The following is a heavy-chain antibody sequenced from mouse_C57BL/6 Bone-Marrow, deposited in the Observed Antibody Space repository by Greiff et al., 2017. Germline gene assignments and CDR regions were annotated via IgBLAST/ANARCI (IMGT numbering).Heavy chain of an antibody. J-gene: IGHJ3*01. V-gene: IGHV1-7*01. CDR1: GYTFTSYW. CDR2: INPSSGYT. D-gene: IGHD3-2*02. CDR3: ARRRTADSSGYGLAY. Sequence: QVQLQPSGAELAKPGASVKLSCKASGYTFTSYWMHWVKQRPGQGLEWIGYINPSSGYTKYNQKFKDKATLTADKSSGTAYMQLSGLTYEDAAVYDCARRRTADSSGYGLAYGGQGTLVTVSA.